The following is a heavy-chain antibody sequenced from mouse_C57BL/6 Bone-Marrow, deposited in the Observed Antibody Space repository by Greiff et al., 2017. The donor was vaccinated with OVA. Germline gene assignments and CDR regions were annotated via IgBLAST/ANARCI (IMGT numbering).Heavy chain of an antibody. V-gene: IGHV1-69*01. Sequence: QVQLQQPGAELVMPGASVKLSCKASGYTFTSYWMHWVKQRPGQGLEWIGEIDPSDSYTNYNQKFKGKSTLTVDKSTSTAYMQLSRLTSEDSAVYYCARSCDGVYSAMDYWGQGTSVTVSS. CDR2: IDPSDSYT. CDR3: ARSCDGVYSAMDY. J-gene: IGHJ4*01. CDR1: GYTFTSYW. D-gene: IGHD1-3*01.